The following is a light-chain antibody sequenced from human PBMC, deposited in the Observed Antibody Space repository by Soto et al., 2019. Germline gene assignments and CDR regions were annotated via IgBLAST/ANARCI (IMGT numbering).Light chain of an antibody. Sequence: DIQMTQSPSSLSASVGDRITITCQASHDISKYLNWYQHKPGKAPKLLIYDASNFETGVPSRFSGSGSGTEFTFTISSLQPEDIATYYCQQYDSLFSFGPGTKVEIK. CDR3: QQYDSLFS. J-gene: IGKJ3*01. CDR1: HDISKY. V-gene: IGKV1-33*01. CDR2: DAS.